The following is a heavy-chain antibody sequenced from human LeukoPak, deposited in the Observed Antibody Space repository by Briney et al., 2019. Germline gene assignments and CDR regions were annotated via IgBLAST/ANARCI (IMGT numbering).Heavy chain of an antibody. V-gene: IGHV3-21*01. J-gene: IGHJ4*02. CDR1: GFTFSSYS. D-gene: IGHD6-13*01. CDR2: ISSSSSYI. CDR3: ARDPRYSSSWYTDY. Sequence: GGSLRLSCAASGFTFSSYSMNWVCQAPGKGLEWVSSISSSSSYIYYADSVKGRFTISRDNAKNSLYLQMNSLRAEDTAVYYCARDPRYSSSWYTDYWGQGTLVTVSS.